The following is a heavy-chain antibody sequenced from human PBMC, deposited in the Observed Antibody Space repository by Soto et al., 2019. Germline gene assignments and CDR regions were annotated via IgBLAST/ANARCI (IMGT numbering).Heavy chain of an antibody. CDR2: IDPGGSA. CDR1: GGSLNVFQ. Sequence: QVHLQQWGAGVVRPSETLFLTCAVSGGSLNVFQWSWIRQAPGKRLEWIGQIDPGGSANYNPYLKSRVILSVDSSKSQLSLTVTSVTAADSAVYYCAREVPGTDYYYMDVWGKGTTVTVSS. V-gene: IGHV4-34*01. J-gene: IGHJ6*03. CDR3: AREVPGTDYYYMDV. D-gene: IGHD3-10*01.